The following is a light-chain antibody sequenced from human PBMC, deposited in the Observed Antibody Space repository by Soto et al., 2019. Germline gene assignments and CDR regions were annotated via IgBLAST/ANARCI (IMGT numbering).Light chain of an antibody. V-gene: IGKV3-20*01. CDR2: GTS. CDR3: QQYGSSALT. J-gene: IGKJ4*01. CDR1: QSVSSSY. Sequence: EIVLTQSPGTLSLSPGERATLSCRASQSVSSSYLVWCQQRPGQPPRLLIYGTSNRAAGIPDRFTGTGSGTDFTLTIYRLEPEDSAASSSQQYGSSALTFRGGTKV.